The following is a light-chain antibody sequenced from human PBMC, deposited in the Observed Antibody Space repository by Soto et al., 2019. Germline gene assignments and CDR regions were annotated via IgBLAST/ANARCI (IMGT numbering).Light chain of an antibody. CDR2: DVS. J-gene: IGLJ1*01. V-gene: IGLV2-14*01. Sequence: QSALTQPASVSGSPGQSITISCTGASSDVGAYNYVSWYQQHPGKAPKLMIFDVSNRPSGVSNRFSGSKSGNTAYLTISGLQAEDEDDYYCSSSTSSGNYVFGPGTKLTVL. CDR3: SSSTSSGNYV. CDR1: SSDVGAYNY.